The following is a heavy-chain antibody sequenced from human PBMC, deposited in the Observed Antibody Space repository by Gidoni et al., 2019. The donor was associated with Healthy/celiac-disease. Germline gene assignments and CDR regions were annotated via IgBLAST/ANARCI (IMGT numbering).Heavy chain of an antibody. CDR3: AKTAAEGYYYYYMDV. CDR1: GFTFSSYA. CDR2: ISGSGGST. D-gene: IGHD2-15*01. J-gene: IGHJ6*03. V-gene: IGHV3-23*01. Sequence: EVQLLESGGGLVQPGGSLRLSCPSSGFTFSSYAMSRVRQAPGKGLEWVSAISGSGGSTYYADSVEGRFTISRDNSKNTLYLQMNSLRAEDTAVYYCAKTAAEGYYYYYMDVWGKGTTVTVSS.